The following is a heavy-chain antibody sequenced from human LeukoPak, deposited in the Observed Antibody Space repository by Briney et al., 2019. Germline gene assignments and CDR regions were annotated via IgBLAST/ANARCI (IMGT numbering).Heavy chain of an antibody. CDR3: AKSFLYYVSETFHFDY. CDR2: ISGSGGGT. CDR1: GFTFSSYA. Sequence: PGGSLRLSCAASGFTFSSYAMSWVRQAPGKGLEWVSAISGSGGGTYYADSVKDRFIISRDSSKNTLYLQMNSLRAEDTAVYYCAKSFLYYVSETFHFDYWGQGTLVTVSS. V-gene: IGHV3-23*01. D-gene: IGHD3-10*01. J-gene: IGHJ4*02.